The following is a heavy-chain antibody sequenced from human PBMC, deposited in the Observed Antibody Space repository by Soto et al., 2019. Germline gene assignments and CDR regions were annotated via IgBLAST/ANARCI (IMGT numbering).Heavy chain of an antibody. J-gene: IGHJ4*02. CDR1: GFTFSDHY. CDR3: AREYCSGGSCPATPARDY. CDR2: IRNKANSYIP. V-gene: IGHV3-72*01. Sequence: EVQLVESGGGLVQPGGSLRLSCAPSGFTFSDHYMDWVRQAPGKGLEWVGRIRNKANSYIPEYAASVKGRFTISRDDSQKSLYLQMNSLQTEDTAVYYCAREYCSGGSCPATPARDYWGQGTLVTVSS. D-gene: IGHD2-15*01.